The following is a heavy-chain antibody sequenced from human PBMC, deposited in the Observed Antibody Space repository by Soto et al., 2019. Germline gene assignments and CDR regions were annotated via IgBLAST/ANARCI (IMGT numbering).Heavy chain of an antibody. D-gene: IGHD3-9*01. CDR1: GFTFSNAW. Sequence: EVQLVESGGGLVKPGGSLRLSCAASGFTFSNAWMSWVRQAPGKGLEWVGRIKSKTDGGTTDYAAPVKGRFTISRDDSRNTLYLQMNSLKTEDPAVYYCTTSLYYDSLTGYYISGGGFQHWGQGTLVTVSS. CDR3: TTSLYYDSLTGYYISGGGFQH. CDR2: IKSKTDGGTT. V-gene: IGHV3-15*01. J-gene: IGHJ1*01.